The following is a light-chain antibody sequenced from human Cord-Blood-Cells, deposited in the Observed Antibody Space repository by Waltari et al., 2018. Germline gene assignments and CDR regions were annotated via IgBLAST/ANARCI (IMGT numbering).Light chain of an antibody. J-gene: IGLJ2*01. Sequence: SYELTQPPSVSVSPGQTASITCSGDKLGDKYACWYQQKPGQSPVLVIDQGSKRPAGIPGRFSGSNSGNTATLTISGTQAMDEADYYCQAWDSSTVVFGGGTKLTVL. CDR1: KLGDKY. CDR2: QGS. V-gene: IGLV3-1*01. CDR3: QAWDSSTVV.